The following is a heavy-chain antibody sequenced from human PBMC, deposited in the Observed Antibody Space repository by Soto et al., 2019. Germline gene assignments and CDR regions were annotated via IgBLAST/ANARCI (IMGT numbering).Heavy chain of an antibody. CDR1: GFTFSSYA. J-gene: IGHJ6*02. CDR2: ISYDGSNK. D-gene: IGHD3-10*01. CDR3: ARAITMVRGVITHYYYYGMDV. V-gene: IGHV3-30-3*01. Sequence: GGSLRLSCAASGFTFSSYAMHWVRQAPGKGLEWVAVISYDGSNKYYADSVKGRFTISRDNSKNTLYLQMNSLRAEDTAVYYCARAITMVRGVITHYYYYGMDVWGQGTTVTVSS.